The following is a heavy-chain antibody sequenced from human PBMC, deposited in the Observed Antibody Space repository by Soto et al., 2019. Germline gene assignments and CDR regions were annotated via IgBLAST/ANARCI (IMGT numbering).Heavy chain of an antibody. Sequence: PGGSLGLSCTASGSTFPNYPMHWVRQAPDKGLEWVAVISHDGVTKNSADSVKGRFTISRDNSRNTLYLQMNSLRIEDTAMYYCVRGGYSSSWERLDPWGQGTLVTVSS. J-gene: IGHJ5*02. CDR3: VRGGYSSSWERLDP. D-gene: IGHD4-4*01. CDR1: GSTFPNYP. CDR2: ISHDGVTK. V-gene: IGHV3-30-3*01.